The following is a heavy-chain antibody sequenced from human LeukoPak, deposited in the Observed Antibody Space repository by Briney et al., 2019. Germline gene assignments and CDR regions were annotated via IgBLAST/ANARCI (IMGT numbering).Heavy chain of an antibody. Sequence: SETLSLTCTVSGGSISSGDYYWSWIRQPPGKGLGWIGYIYYSGSTYYNPSLKSRVTISVDTSKNQFSLKLSSVTAADTAVYYCARDIAVASFDYWGQGTLVTVSS. CDR3: ARDIAVASFDY. CDR2: IYYSGST. CDR1: GGSISSGDYY. D-gene: IGHD6-19*01. V-gene: IGHV4-30-4*01. J-gene: IGHJ4*02.